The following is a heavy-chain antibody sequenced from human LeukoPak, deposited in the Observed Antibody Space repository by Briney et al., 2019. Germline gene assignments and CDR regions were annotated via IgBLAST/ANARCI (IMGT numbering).Heavy chain of an antibody. Sequence: SETLSLTCTVSGGSISSSSYYWGWIRQPPGKGLEWIGSIYYSGSTYYNPSLKSRVTISVDTSKNQFSLKLSSVTAADTAVYYCARRVYDILTGYYFRFDPWGQGTLVTVSS. CDR1: GGSISSSSYY. CDR2: IYYSGST. V-gene: IGHV4-39*01. D-gene: IGHD3-9*01. J-gene: IGHJ5*02. CDR3: ARRVYDILTGYYFRFDP.